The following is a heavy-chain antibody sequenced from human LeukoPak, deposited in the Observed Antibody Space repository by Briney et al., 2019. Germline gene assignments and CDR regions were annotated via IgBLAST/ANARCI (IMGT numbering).Heavy chain of an antibody. CDR3: ARGGIWFGELWDWYFDL. CDR1: GYTFTSYG. Sequence: ASVKVSCKASGYTFTSYGISWVRQAPGQGLEWMGWINSNSGGTNSAQKFQGKVTLTRDTSITTAYMELSKLTSDDTAVYYCARGGIWFGELWDWYFDLWGRGILVTVSS. CDR2: INSNSGGT. V-gene: IGHV1-2*02. J-gene: IGHJ2*01. D-gene: IGHD3-10*01.